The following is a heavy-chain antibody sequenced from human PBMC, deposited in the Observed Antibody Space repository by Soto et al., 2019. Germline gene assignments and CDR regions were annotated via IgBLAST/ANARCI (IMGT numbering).Heavy chain of an antibody. V-gene: IGHV1-46*01. J-gene: IGHJ4*02. D-gene: IGHD2-21*01. Sequence: QVQLVQSGTEVKKPGASVKVSCKASGYSFTSYYMHWVRQAPRQGIEWMGIINPSGGSTSYAQKFQGRFTVSRDTSTSTVYMELTRLRSEDSGVYYCARVTELQLRFFDLWGQGTLVTVSS. CDR1: GYSFTSYY. CDR3: ARVTELQLRFFDL. CDR2: INPSGGST.